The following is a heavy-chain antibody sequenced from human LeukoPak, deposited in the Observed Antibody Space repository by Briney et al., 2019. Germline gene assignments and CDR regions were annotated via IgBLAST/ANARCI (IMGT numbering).Heavy chain of an antibody. CDR1: GYSFTNYW. J-gene: IGHJ6*02. V-gene: IGHV5-51*01. D-gene: IGHD3-9*01. Sequence: GESLVISRKGSGYSFTNYWIGWGRQLPGKGLEWMGIIYPGDSDTRYSPSFQGQVTISADKSISTAYLQWSSLKASDTAMYYCARTRLVSTIPYYYAMDVWGQGTTVTVSS. CDR3: ARTRLVSTIPYYYAMDV. CDR2: IYPGDSDT.